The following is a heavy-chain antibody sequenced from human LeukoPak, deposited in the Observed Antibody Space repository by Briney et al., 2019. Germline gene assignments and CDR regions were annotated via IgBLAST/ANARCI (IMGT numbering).Heavy chain of an antibody. D-gene: IGHD2-21*01. CDR1: GGSVSSGSYY. CDR2: IYYSGST. J-gene: IGHJ3*02. CDR3: ARAYCGGDCYLVYGAFDI. V-gene: IGHV4-61*01. Sequence: SETLSLTCTVSGGSVSSGSYYWSWIRPPPGKGLEWIGYIYYSGSTNYNPSLKSRVTISVDTSKNQFSLKLSSVTAADTAVYYCARAYCGGDCYLVYGAFDIWGQGTMVTVSS.